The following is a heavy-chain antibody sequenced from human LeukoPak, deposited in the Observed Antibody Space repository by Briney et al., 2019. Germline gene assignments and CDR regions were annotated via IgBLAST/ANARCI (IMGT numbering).Heavy chain of an antibody. CDR1: GFTFTSYS. V-gene: IGHV3-23*01. CDR3: AKGYSNFDY. CDR2: ISGGGGST. Sequence: PGGSLRLSCAASGFTFTSYSMNWVRQAPGKGLEWVSTISGGGGSTYYADSVKGRFTISRDNSKNTLYLQMNSLRAEDTAVYYCAKGYSNFDYWGQGTLVTVSS. J-gene: IGHJ4*02. D-gene: IGHD4-11*01.